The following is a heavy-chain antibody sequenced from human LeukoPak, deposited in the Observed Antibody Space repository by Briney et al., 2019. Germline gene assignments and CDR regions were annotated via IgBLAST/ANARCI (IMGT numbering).Heavy chain of an antibody. CDR3: AHLGDIVVV. J-gene: IGHJ4*02. CDR2: ISSEGGST. V-gene: IGHV3-74*01. D-gene: IGHD2-2*01. CDR1: GFTFSTYW. Sequence: GGSLRLSCAASGFTFSTYWMHWVRQAPGKGLVWVSRISSEGGSTNYADSVKGRFTISRDNAKNTLYLQMNSLRAEDTAVYYCAHLGDIVVVRAQGTLVTVSS.